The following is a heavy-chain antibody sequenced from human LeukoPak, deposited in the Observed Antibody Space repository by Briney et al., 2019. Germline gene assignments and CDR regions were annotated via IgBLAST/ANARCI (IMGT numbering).Heavy chain of an antibody. D-gene: IGHD3-22*01. V-gene: IGHV4-61*02. J-gene: IGHJ3*02. CDR1: GVSISSGSYY. Sequence: SETLSLTCTVSGVSISSGSYYWSWIRQPAGKGLEWIGRIYTSGSTNYNPSLKSRVTISVDTSKNQFSLKLSSVTAADTAVYYCARDHSYYDSSADQAFDIWGQGTMVTVSS. CDR2: IYTSGST. CDR3: ARDHSYYDSSADQAFDI.